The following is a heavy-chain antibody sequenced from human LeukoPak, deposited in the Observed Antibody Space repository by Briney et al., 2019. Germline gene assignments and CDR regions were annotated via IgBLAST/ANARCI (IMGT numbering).Heavy chain of an antibody. Sequence: PGESLRLSCVASGFTLTSYAMSWVRQAPGKGLEWVSAIIGSVHSTYYADSVKGRFTISRDNSKNTLYLQMNSLRAEDTAVYYCAKHSYDSSGYYSIDYWGQGTLVTVFS. CDR2: IIGSVHST. CDR1: GFTLTSYA. V-gene: IGHV3-23*01. D-gene: IGHD3-22*01. CDR3: AKHSYDSSGYYSIDY. J-gene: IGHJ4*02.